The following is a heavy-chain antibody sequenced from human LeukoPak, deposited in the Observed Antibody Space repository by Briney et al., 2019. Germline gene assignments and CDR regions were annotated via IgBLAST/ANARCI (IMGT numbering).Heavy chain of an antibody. CDR2: IYSGGST. J-gene: IGHJ6*02. Sequence: GGSLRLSCAASGFTVSSNYMSWVRQAPGKGLEWVSVIYSGGSTYYADSVKGRFTISIDNSKNTLYLQKNSLRDEDTAVYYCARDGITTVRGVIKYYYGMDVGGQGTTVTVPS. CDR1: GFTVSSNY. CDR3: ARDGITTVRGVIKYYYGMDV. D-gene: IGHD3-10*01. V-gene: IGHV3-53*01.